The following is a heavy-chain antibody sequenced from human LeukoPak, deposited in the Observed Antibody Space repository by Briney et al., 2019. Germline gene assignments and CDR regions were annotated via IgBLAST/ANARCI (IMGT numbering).Heavy chain of an antibody. CDR3: AREPVVTIFGVVISSHFDY. V-gene: IGHV3-7*01. CDR1: GFTFSSYW. D-gene: IGHD3-3*01. CDR2: IKQDGSEK. Sequence: QPGGSLRLSCAASGFTFSSYWMSWVRQAPGKGLEWVANIKQDGSEKYYADSVKGRFTISRDNAKNSLYLQMNSLRAEDTAVYYCAREPVVTIFGVVISSHFDYWGQGTLVTVSS. J-gene: IGHJ4*02.